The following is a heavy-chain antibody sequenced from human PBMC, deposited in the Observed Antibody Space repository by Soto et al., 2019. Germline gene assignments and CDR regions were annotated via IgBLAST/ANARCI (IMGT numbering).Heavy chain of an antibody. CDR2: INAGNGNT. Sequence: QVQLVQSGAEEKKPGASVKVSCKASGYTFTSYAMHWVRQAPGVRQAPGQRLEWMGWINAGNGNTKYSQKFQGRVTITRDTAESTAYMELSSLRSEDTAVYYCARDDYLYYDGMDVWGQGTTVTVSS. CDR1: GYTFTSYA. CDR3: ARDDYLYYDGMDV. D-gene: IGHD4-17*01. J-gene: IGHJ6*02. V-gene: IGHV1-3*05.